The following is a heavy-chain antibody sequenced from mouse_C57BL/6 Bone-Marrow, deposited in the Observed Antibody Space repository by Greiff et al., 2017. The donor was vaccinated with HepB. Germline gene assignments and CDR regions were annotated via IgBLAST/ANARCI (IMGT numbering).Heavy chain of an antibody. CDR2: IDPEDGET. J-gene: IGHJ4*01. D-gene: IGHD1-1*01. Sequence: EVQGVESGAELVKPGASVKLSCTASGFNIKDYYMHWVKQRTEQGLEWIGRIDPEDGETKYAPKFQGKATITADTSSNTAYLQLSRLTSEDTAVYYWARLKDCGSSLPYARDYWGQGTSVTVSS. CDR1: GFNIKDYY. V-gene: IGHV14-2*01. CDR3: ARLKDCGSSLPYARDY.